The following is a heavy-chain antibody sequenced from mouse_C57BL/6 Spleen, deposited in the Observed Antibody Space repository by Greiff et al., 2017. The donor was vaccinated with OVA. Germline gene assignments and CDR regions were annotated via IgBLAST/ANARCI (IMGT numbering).Heavy chain of an antibody. V-gene: IGHV5-6*01. CDR3: ARHDGQGAMDY. Sequence: EVKLVESGGDLVKPGGSLKLSCAASGFTFSSYGMSWVRQTPDTRLEWVATISSGGSYTYYPDSVKGRCTISRDNAKNTLYRLMSSLKSEDTAMYYCARHDGQGAMDYWGQGTSVTVSS. J-gene: IGHJ4*01. CDR2: ISSGGSYT. CDR1: GFTFSSYG. D-gene: IGHD2-3*01.